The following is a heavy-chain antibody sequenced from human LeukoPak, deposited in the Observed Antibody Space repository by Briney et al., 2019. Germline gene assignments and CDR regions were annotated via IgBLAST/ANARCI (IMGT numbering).Heavy chain of an antibody. CDR1: GFTFSSYG. CDR2: ISSSGSTI. J-gene: IGHJ3*02. CDR3: ARAWASGSYYISHGAAFDI. V-gene: IGHV3-48*04. Sequence: GGSLRLSCAASGFTFSSYGMSWVRQAPGKGLEWVSYISSSGSTIYYADSVKGRFTISRDNAKNSLYLQMNSLRAEDTAVYYCARAWASGSYYISHGAAFDIWGQGTMVTVSS. D-gene: IGHD1-26*01.